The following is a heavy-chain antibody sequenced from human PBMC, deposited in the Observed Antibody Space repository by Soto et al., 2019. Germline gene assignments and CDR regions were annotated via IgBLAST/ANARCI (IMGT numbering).Heavy chain of an antibody. CDR1: GGTFSSYA. J-gene: IGHJ6*02. CDR2: VIPIFGTA. D-gene: IGHD2-15*01. V-gene: IGHV1-69*13. CDR3: ATSGLCSGGSCYSGYYGMDV. Sequence: ASVKVSCKASGGTFSSYAINWVRQAPGQGLEWMGGVIPIFGTANYAQKFQGRVTIIADESTSTAYMELSSLRSEDTAVYYCATSGLCSGGSCYSGYYGMDVWGQGTTVTVSS.